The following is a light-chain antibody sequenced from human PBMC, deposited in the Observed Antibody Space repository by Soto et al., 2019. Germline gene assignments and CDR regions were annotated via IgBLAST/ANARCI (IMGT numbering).Light chain of an antibody. J-gene: IGLJ2*01. CDR2: QDT. CDR1: KLGNKY. Sequence: SSELTQPPSVSVSPGQTASITCSADKLGNKYACWYQQKPGQSPVLVIYQDTKRPSGIPERFSGSNSGNTATLTISGTQAMDEADYYCQAWDSSTVVFGGGTKVTVL. V-gene: IGLV3-1*01. CDR3: QAWDSSTVV.